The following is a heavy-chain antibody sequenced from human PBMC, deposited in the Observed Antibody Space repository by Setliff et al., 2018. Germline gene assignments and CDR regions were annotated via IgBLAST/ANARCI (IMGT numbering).Heavy chain of an antibody. CDR3: GRGFSRIEGWGNWFDP. J-gene: IGHJ5*02. D-gene: IGHD2-15*01. CDR2: IYDSGSS. V-gene: IGHV4-59*08. CDR1: GASVSSHY. Sequence: SETLSLTCNVSGASVSSHYWGWLRQAPGKGLEWIGNIYDSGSSNYNASLKSRLIITRDTSKNQISLKLTSVTAADTAVYYCGRGFSRIEGWGNWFDPWGQGILVTVSS.